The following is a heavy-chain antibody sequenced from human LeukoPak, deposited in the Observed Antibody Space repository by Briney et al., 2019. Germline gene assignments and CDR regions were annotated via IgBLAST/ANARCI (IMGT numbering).Heavy chain of an antibody. CDR3: ARARGLSPYFDY. CDR1: GGSISSYY. V-gene: IGHV4-59*01. Sequence: SGTLSLTCTVSGGSISSYYWSWIRQPPGKGLEWIGYIYYSGSTNYNPSLKSRVTISVDTSKNQFSLKLSSVTAADTAVYYCARARGLSPYFDYWGQGTLVTVSS. J-gene: IGHJ4*02. D-gene: IGHD3-16*02. CDR2: IYYSGST.